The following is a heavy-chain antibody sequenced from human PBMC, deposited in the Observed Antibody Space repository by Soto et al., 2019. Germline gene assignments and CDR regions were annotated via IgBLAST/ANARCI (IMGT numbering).Heavy chain of an antibody. V-gene: IGHV1-69*01. CDR2: IIPIFGTA. CDR1: GGTFSSYA. D-gene: IGHD3-16*02. J-gene: IGHJ1*01. CDR3: ARGGDYVWGSYRSSYFQH. Sequence: QVQLVQSGAEVKKPGSSVKVSCKASGGTFSSYAISWVRQAPGQGLEWMGGIIPIFGTANYAQKFQGRVTITADESTSTAYMELSRLRSEDTDVYYCARGGDYVWGSYRSSYFQHWGQGTLVTVSS.